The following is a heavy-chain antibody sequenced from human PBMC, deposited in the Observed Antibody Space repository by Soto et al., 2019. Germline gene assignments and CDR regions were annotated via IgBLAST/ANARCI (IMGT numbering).Heavy chain of an antibody. D-gene: IGHD3-22*01. CDR3: ARYDSSVSYYYGMDV. CDR2: IDPSDSYT. CDR1: GYSFTSYW. Sequence: GESLKISCKGSGYSFTSYWISWVRQMPGKGLEWMGRIDPSDSYTNYSPSFQGHVTISADKSISTAYLQWSSLKASDTAMYYCARYDSSVSYYYGMDVWGQGTTVTVSS. J-gene: IGHJ6*02. V-gene: IGHV5-10-1*01.